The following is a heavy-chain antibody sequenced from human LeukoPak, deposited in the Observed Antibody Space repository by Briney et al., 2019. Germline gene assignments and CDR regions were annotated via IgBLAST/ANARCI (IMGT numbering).Heavy chain of an antibody. CDR1: GFTFSSYG. J-gene: IGHJ4*02. V-gene: IGHV3-30*03. CDR2: ISYDGSNK. CDR3: ASHYGSSGFSYFDY. D-gene: IGHD3-22*01. Sequence: GGSLRLSCAASGFTFSSYGMHWVRQAPGKGLEWVAVISYDGSNKYYADSVKGRFTISRDNAKNSLYLQMNSLRAEDTAVYYCASHYGSSGFSYFDYWGQGTLVTVSS.